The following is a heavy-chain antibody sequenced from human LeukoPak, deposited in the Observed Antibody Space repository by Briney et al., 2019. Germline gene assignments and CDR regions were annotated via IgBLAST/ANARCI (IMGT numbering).Heavy chain of an antibody. CDR1: GGSISSSSYY. V-gene: IGHV4-61*02. D-gene: IGHD3-22*01. J-gene: IGHJ4*02. Sequence: SETLSLTCTVSGGSISSSSYYWSWIRQPAGKGLEWIGRIYTSGSTNYNPSLKSRVTMSVDTSKNQFSLKLSSATAADTAVYYCARDSRTVYDSSGRGVYYFDYWGQGTLVTVSS. CDR3: ARDSRTVYDSSGRGVYYFDY. CDR2: IYTSGST.